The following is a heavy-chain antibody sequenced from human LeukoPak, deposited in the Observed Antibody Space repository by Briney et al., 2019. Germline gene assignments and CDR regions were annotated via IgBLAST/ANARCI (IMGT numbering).Heavy chain of an antibody. Sequence: PGGSLRLSCAASGFTFSSHWMHWFRQAPGKGLVWVARISSDGSSTNYADSVKGRFTISRDNAKSTLYLQMNSLRAEDTAVYYCARLTPPFDYWGPGTLVTVSS. V-gene: IGHV3-74*01. J-gene: IGHJ4*02. CDR1: GFTFSSHW. CDR2: ISSDGSST. CDR3: ARLTPPFDY. D-gene: IGHD3-16*01.